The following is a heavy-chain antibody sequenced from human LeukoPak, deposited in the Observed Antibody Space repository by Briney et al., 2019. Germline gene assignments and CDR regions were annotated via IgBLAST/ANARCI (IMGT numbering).Heavy chain of an antibody. V-gene: IGHV4-4*07. CDR2: IYTSGST. J-gene: IGHJ3*02. D-gene: IGHD6-6*01. Sequence: SETLSLTCTVSGGSISSYYWSWIRQPAGKGLEWIGRIYTSGSTNYNPPLKSRVIMSVDTSKNQFSLKLSSVTAADTAVYYCARSDLYSSSSSAFDIWGQGAMVTVSS. CDR1: GGSISSYY. CDR3: ARSDLYSSSSSAFDI.